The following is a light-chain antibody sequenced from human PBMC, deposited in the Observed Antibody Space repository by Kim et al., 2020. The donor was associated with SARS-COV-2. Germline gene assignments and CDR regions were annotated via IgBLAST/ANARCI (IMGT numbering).Light chain of an antibody. CDR3: QAWDSSAHVV. CDR1: KLGDKY. V-gene: IGLV3-1*01. J-gene: IGLJ2*01. CDR2: QDS. Sequence: VSPGQTASITCSGDKLGDKYACWYQQKPGQSPVLVIYQDSKRPSGIPERFSGSNSGNTATLTISGTQAMDEADYYCQAWDSSAHVVFGGGTQLTVL.